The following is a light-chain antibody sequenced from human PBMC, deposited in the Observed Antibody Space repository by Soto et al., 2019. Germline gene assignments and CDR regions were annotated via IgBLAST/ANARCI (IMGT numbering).Light chain of an antibody. CDR3: QQLNSYPLS. CDR2: AAS. Sequence: DIQLTQSPSFLSASVGDRVTITCRTSQDISSYLAWYQQKPGKDPQLLISAASTLQSGVPSRFSGSGAGTEFTLTISSLQPEDFATYYCQQLNSYPLSFGGGTKVEI. CDR1: QDISSY. V-gene: IGKV1-9*01. J-gene: IGKJ4*01.